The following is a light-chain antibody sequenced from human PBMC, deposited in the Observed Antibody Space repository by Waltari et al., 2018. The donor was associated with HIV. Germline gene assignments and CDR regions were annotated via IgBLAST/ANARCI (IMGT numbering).Light chain of an antibody. Sequence: QSALTQPPSASGSPGQSVTISCPGISSDVGDFNYVSWYQQHPGKAPQLMIYEVNKRPSGVPDRFSDSKSGNTASLTVSGLQAEDEADYYCSSYVGSNRVFGGGTKLTVL. CDR1: SSDVGDFNY. J-gene: IGLJ3*02. CDR3: SSYVGSNRV. V-gene: IGLV2-8*01. CDR2: EVN.